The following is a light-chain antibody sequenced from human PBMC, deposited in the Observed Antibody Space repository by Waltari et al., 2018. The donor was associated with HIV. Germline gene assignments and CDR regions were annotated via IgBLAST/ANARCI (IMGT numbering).Light chain of an antibody. CDR1: NIGSNS. V-gene: IGLV3-21*02. CDR3: QVWHSSNDHPDVV. CDR2: GDC. Sequence: SYVLTQPPSVSVAPGQTARIPCGGNNIGSNSVHWYQQKPGQAPVLVVYGDCDRPAGIPDRISGSNSGNTATLTISRVEAGDEADYYCQVWHSSNDHPDVVFGGGTKLTVL. J-gene: IGLJ2*01.